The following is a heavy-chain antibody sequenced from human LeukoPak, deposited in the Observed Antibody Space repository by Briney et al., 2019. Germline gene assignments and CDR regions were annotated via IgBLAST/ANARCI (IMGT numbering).Heavy chain of an antibody. CDR2: VRVNGRST. CDR3: AKPGEASNYYFDY. J-gene: IGHJ4*02. CDR1: GFTFSTYD. D-gene: IGHD2-21*01. Sequence: GGSLRLSCSASGFTFSTYDMSWVRQAPGKGLEWVSTVRVNGRSTFSADSVKGRFTISRDNSKNTLYLQMNSLRAEDTALYYCAKPGEASNYYFDYWGQGALVTVSS. V-gene: IGHV3-23*01.